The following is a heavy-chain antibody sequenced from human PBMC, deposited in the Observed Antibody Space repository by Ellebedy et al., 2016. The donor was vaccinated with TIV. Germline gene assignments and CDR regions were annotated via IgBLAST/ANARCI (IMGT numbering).Heavy chain of an antibody. D-gene: IGHD4-23*01. CDR2: INSNSHKI. J-gene: IGHJ4*02. Sequence: GESLKISCAASGFTFNSYSMNWFRQAPGKGLEWVSSINSNSHKIYYADSVKGRFTISRDNAENSLYLQMNGLRAEDTAVYYCTKDSGDYGGNPGLADFWGQGTLVTVSS. CDR1: GFTFNSYS. V-gene: IGHV3-21*03. CDR3: TKDSGDYGGNPGLADF.